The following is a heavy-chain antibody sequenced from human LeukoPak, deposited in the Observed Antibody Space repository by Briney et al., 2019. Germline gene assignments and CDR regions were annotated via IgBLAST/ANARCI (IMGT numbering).Heavy chain of an antibody. V-gene: IGHV1-46*01. CDR3: ARHSSGGRYLDY. D-gene: IGHD2-15*01. CDR1: GYTFTSYH. J-gene: IGHJ4*02. Sequence: ASVKVSCKASGYTFTSYHMHWVRQAPGQGLEWMGIIDPRGGSTSYAQKFQGRVSMTRDTSTSTVYMELSSLRSEDTAVYYCARHSSGGRYLDYWGQGTLVTVSS. CDR2: IDPRGGST.